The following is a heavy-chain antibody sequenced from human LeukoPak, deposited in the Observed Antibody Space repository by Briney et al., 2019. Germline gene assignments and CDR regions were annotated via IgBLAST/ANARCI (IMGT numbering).Heavy chain of an antibody. J-gene: IGHJ4*02. CDR2: IGTAGDT. D-gene: IGHD6-13*01. CDR3: ARASGSSELSN. CDR1: GFTFSSYD. Sequence: GGSLRLSCAASGFTFSSYDMHWVRQATGKGLERVSAIGTAGDTYYPGSVKGRFTISRENAKNSLYLQMNGLRAEDTAVYYCARASGSSELSNWGQGTLVTVSS. V-gene: IGHV3-13*01.